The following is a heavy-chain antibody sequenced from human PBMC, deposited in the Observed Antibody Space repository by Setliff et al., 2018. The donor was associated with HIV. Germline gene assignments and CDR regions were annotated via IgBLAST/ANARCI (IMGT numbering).Heavy chain of an antibody. Sequence: RSETLSLTCTLFGGSISTVTYYWAWIRQPPGKGLEWIGNVHYSGNTYYTSSLQRRVIISADTSKSQFYLRLSSVTAADTGVYYCARVRGYSGSSRDFYYHNMEVWGKGTTVTVSS. D-gene: IGHD6-6*01. V-gene: IGHV4-39*01. CDR1: GGSISTVTYY. CDR2: VHYSGNT. CDR3: ARVRGYSGSSRDFYYHNMEV. J-gene: IGHJ6*03.